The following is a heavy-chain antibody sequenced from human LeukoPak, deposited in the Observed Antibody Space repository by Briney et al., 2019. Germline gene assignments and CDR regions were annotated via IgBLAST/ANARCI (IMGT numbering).Heavy chain of an antibody. CDR2: ISSSSSYI. Sequence: NPGRSLRLSCAASGFTFDDYAMHWVRQAPGKGLEWVSSISSSSSYIYYADSVKGRFTISRDNAKNSLYLQMNSLRAEDTAVYYCARDRVRGYCGGDCYGYWGQGTLVTVSS. CDR1: GFTFDDYA. V-gene: IGHV3-21*01. J-gene: IGHJ4*02. CDR3: ARDRVRGYCGGDCYGY. D-gene: IGHD2-21*01.